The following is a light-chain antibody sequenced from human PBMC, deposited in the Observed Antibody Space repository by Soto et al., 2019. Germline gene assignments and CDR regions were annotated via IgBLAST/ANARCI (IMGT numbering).Light chain of an antibody. Sequence: QSALTQPASVSGSPGQSITISCTGTSSDVGGYNYVYWYQQHPGKAPKLMIYEVSNRPSGVSNRFSGSKSGNTASLTISGLQAEDEADYYCRTYTSSSTPYVFGTGTKLTVL. J-gene: IGLJ1*01. CDR2: EVS. CDR3: RTYTSSSTPYV. CDR1: SSDVGGYNY. V-gene: IGLV2-14*01.